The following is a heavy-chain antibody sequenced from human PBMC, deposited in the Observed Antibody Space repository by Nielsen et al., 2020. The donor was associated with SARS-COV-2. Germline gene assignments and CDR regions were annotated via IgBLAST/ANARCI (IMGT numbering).Heavy chain of an antibody. V-gene: IGHV1-18*01. CDR3: ARDRHHPGIRLLTGWFDP. J-gene: IGHJ5*02. CDR2: ISAYNGNT. D-gene: IGHD3-9*01. Sequence: WVRQAPGQGLEWMGWISAYNGNTNYAQKLQGRVTMTTDTSTSTAYMELRSLRSEDTAVYYCARDRHHPGIRLLTGWFDPWGQGTLVTVSS.